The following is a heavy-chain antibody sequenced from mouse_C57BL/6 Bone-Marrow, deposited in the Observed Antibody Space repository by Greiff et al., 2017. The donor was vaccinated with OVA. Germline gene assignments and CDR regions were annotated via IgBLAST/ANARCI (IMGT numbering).Heavy chain of an antibody. CDR3: ARWYYGSSPHFDY. Sequence: QVQLKESGPELVKPGASVKLSCKASGYTFTSYDINWVKQRPGQGLEWIGWIYPRDGSTKYNEKFKGKATLTVDTSSSTAYMELHSLTSEDSAVYFCARWYYGSSPHFDYWGQGTTLTVSS. CDR1: GYTFTSYD. V-gene: IGHV1-85*01. D-gene: IGHD1-1*01. CDR2: IYPRDGST. J-gene: IGHJ2*01.